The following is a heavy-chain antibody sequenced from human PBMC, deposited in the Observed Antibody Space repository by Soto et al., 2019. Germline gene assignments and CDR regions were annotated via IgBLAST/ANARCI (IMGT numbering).Heavy chain of an antibody. J-gene: IGHJ6*02. V-gene: IGHV4-30-4*01. CDR3: ARIHFGDEPSYYYYVMDG. CDR1: GFAFRCGDYY. D-gene: IGHD4-17*01. CDR2: IYYTGST. Sequence: SETLSLTCPVSGFAFRCGDYYLRWVSPPPGKGLEWIGYIYYTGSTFNNPSLKSRVSISIDTSKTQFSLKLSSVTAADTAVYYCARIHFGDEPSYYYYVMDGWGQGTTVTVS.